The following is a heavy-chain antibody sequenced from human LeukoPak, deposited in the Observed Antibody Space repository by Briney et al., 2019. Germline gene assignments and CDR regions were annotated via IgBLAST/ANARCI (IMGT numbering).Heavy chain of an antibody. V-gene: IGHV3-64D*06. J-gene: IGHJ4*02. D-gene: IGHD3-10*01. CDR3: VKDGSGSYYTYYFDY. Sequence: GGSLRLSCSASGFTFSRYAVHWVRQAPGKGLEYVSAISSNGGSTYYADSVKGRFTISRDNSKNTLYLQMSSLRTEDTAVYYCVKDGSGSYYTYYFDYWGQGTLVTVSS. CDR2: ISSNGGST. CDR1: GFTFSRYA.